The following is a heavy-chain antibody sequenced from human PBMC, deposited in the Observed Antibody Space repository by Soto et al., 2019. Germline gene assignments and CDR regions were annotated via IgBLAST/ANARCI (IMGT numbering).Heavy chain of an antibody. CDR1: GFTFSSYA. J-gene: IGHJ4*02. Sequence: VGSLRLSCAASGFTFSSYAMSWVRQAPGKGLEWVSAISGSGGSTYYADSVKGRFTISRDNSKNTLYLQMNSLRAEDTAVYYCAKVTYYYDSSGYYYFDYWGQGTLVTVSS. CDR2: ISGSGGST. V-gene: IGHV3-23*01. D-gene: IGHD3-22*01. CDR3: AKVTYYYDSSGYYYFDY.